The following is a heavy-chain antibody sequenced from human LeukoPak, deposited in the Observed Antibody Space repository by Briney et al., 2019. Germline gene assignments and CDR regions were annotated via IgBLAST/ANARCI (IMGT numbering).Heavy chain of an antibody. J-gene: IGHJ5*02. V-gene: IGHV1-18*01. CDR3: AREESGCSYGHNWFDP. Sequence: ASVKVSCKASGYAFTSYGISWVRQAPGQGLEWMGWISAYNGNTNYAQKLQGRVTMTTDTSTSTAYMELRSLRSDDTAVYYCAREESGCSYGHNWFDPWGQGTLVTVSS. D-gene: IGHD5-18*01. CDR2: ISAYNGNT. CDR1: GYAFTSYG.